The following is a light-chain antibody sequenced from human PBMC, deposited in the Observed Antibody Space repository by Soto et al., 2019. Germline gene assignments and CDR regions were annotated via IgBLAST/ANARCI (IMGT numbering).Light chain of an antibody. J-gene: IGKJ2*03. Sequence: DLQMTQSPSSLSASVGDRVTITCRASQGISYYLAWYQQMPGKAPKLLMYATSTLQSGVPSRFSGSGSGTDFTLTITSLQPEDVATYYCQHYIRAPYSFGQGTKLEIK. CDR2: ATS. V-gene: IGKV1-27*01. CDR3: QHYIRAPYS. CDR1: QGISYY.